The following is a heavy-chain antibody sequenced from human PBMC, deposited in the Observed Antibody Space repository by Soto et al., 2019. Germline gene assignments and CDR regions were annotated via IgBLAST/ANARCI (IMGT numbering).Heavy chain of an antibody. J-gene: IGHJ3*01. V-gene: IGHV3-21*01. Sequence: PGGSLRLSCAAFRFMFSSYNMNWVRQAPGKGLEWVSSISSSSSYIYYADSVKGRFTISRDNAKNSLFLQMNSLRAEDTAVYYCVSGSDALDVWGQGTMVTVSS. CDR1: RFMFSSYN. CDR2: ISSSSSYI. CDR3: VSGSDALDV.